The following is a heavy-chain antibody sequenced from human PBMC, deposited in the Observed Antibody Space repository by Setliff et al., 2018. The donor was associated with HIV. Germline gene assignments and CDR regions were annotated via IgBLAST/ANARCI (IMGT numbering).Heavy chain of an antibody. J-gene: IGHJ4*02. CDR1: GGTFSSYA. V-gene: IGHV1-18*01. CDR3: ARQLSNSLES. Sequence: ASVKVSCKASGGTFSSYAISWVRQAPGQGLEWMGWISAYNGNTNYAQKLQGRVTMTTDTSTSTAYMELRSLRSDDTAVYYCARQLSNSLESWGQGTLVTVSS. D-gene: IGHD7-27*01. CDR2: ISAYNGNT.